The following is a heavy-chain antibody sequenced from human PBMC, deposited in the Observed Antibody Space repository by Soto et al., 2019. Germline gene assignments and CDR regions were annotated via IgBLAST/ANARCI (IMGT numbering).Heavy chain of an antibody. D-gene: IGHD2-21*02. V-gene: IGHV3-23*01. CDR3: AKDGFTDRGDDYFDY. J-gene: IGHJ4*02. Sequence: GGSLRPSCAASGFSFTNFAMSWVRQAPGKGLEWVAGIGASGDITWYADSVKGRLSISRDNSKNTLYLQLNSLRFEDTAVYYCAKDGFTDRGDDYFDYWGPGTLVTVSA. CDR2: IGASGDIT. CDR1: GFSFTNFA.